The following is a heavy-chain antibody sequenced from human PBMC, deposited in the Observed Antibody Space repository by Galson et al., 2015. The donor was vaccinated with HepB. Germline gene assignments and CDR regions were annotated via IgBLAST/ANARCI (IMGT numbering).Heavy chain of an antibody. D-gene: IGHD3-10*01. Sequence: SETLSLTCAVSGVSISNDRWWSWVRQPPGEGLEWIGEAYHSGGTNYRPSLKSRVTISVDKSKNQFSLKLTSVTAADTAVYYCARAKEGRGYFDYWGQGTLVTASS. V-gene: IGHV4-4*02. CDR2: AYHSGGT. CDR1: GVSISNDRW. J-gene: IGHJ4*02. CDR3: ARAKEGRGYFDY.